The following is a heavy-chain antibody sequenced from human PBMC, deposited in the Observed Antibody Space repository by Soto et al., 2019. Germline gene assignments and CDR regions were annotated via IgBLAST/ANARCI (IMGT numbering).Heavy chain of an antibody. V-gene: IGHV3-7*01. CDR2: IKEDGSEK. D-gene: IGHD2-15*01. CDR1: GFTFSNYW. Sequence: GGSLRLSCAAPGFTFSNYWMTWVRQAPGKGLEWVANIKEDGSEKHYVDSVKGRFTISRDNAENSLYLQMNSLRVEDTAVYFCSRDVVVGAKALNYWGQGALVTVSS. CDR3: SRDVVVGAKALNY. J-gene: IGHJ4*02.